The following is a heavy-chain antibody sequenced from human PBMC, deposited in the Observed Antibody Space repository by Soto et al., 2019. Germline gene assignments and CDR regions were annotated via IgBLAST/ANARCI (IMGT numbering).Heavy chain of an antibody. J-gene: IGHJ4*02. CDR2: INTDGTT. D-gene: IGHD1-26*01. V-gene: IGHV3-74*01. CDR1: GFTFSSYG. CDR3: VRGIGFY. Sequence: EVQLVESGGGLVQPGGSLRLSGEASGFTFSSYGLHWARKSPGKGLVWVSRINTDGTTAYADNVKGRFTVSRDNAKSTLYLQMNSLSAEDTAVYYCVRGIGFYWGQGSLVTVSS.